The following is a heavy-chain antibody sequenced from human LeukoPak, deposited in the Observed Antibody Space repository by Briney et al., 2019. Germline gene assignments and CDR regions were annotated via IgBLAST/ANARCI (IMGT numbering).Heavy chain of an antibody. D-gene: IGHD6-13*01. J-gene: IGHJ5*02. CDR3: ARDGGSSSWYNWFDP. Sequence: GASVKVSCKASGGTFSSYAISWVRQAPGQGLEWMGGIIPIFGTANYAQKFRGRVTITTDESTSTAYMELSSLRSEDTAVYYCARDGGSSSWYNWFDPWGQGTLVTVSS. CDR2: IIPIFGTA. V-gene: IGHV1-69*05. CDR1: GGTFSSYA.